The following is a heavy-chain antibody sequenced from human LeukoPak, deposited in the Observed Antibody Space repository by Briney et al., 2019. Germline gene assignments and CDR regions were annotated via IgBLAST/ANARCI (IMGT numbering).Heavy chain of an antibody. V-gene: IGHV3-11*01. CDR1: GFTFSDYY. Sequence: GGSLRLSCAASGFTFSDYYMSWIRQAPGKGLEWVSYISSSGSTIYYADSVKGRFTISRDNAKNSLYLQMNSLRAEDTAVYYCARKSDYDSSGYYPVYYRGQGTLVTVSS. CDR3: ARKSDYDSSGYYPVYY. D-gene: IGHD3-22*01. J-gene: IGHJ4*02. CDR2: ISSSGSTI.